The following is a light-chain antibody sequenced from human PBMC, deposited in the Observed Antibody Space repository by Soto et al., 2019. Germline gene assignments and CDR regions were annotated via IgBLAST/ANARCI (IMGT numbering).Light chain of an antibody. Sequence: DIQMTQYPSTLSASVGDRVTITCRASQSISSWLAWYQQKPGKAPKLLIYKASTLKSGVPSRFSGSGSGTEFTLTISSLQPDDFATYYCQQYNSPWTFGQGTKVDIK. CDR3: QQYNSPWT. CDR1: QSISSW. J-gene: IGKJ1*01. V-gene: IGKV1-5*03. CDR2: KAS.